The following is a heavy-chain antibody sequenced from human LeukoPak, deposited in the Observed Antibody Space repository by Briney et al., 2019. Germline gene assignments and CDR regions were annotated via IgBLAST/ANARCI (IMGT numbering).Heavy chain of an antibody. CDR1: GFTVNNNY. CDR3: GRDLIGTAASWDC. Sequence: GGSLRLSCVASGFTVNNNYMNWVRQGPGKGLEWVSVISSGGSTYYADSVTGRFTISRDNYLQMNSLRVEDTAVYYCGRDLIGTAASWDCWGQGTLVTVSS. J-gene: IGHJ4*02. V-gene: IGHV3-53*01. D-gene: IGHD6-25*01. CDR2: ISSGGST.